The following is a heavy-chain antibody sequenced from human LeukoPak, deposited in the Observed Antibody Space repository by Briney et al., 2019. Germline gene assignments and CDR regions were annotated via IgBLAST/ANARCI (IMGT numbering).Heavy chain of an antibody. CDR3: ARESAPAAIMDYYYYMDV. D-gene: IGHD2-2*02. J-gene: IGHJ6*03. Sequence: SVKVSCKASGGTFSSYAISWVRQAPGQGLEWMGGIIPIFGTTNYAQKFQGRVTITADESTSTAYIELSSLRSEDTAVYYCARESAPAAIMDYYYYMDVWGKGTTVTVSS. CDR2: IIPIFGTT. CDR1: GGTFSSYA. V-gene: IGHV1-69*13.